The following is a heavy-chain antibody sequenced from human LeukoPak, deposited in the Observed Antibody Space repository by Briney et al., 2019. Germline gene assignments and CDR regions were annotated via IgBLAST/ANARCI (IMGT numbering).Heavy chain of an antibody. CDR3: ARGVFNYGSGSYYTT. CDR2: MNPNSDNT. Sequence: ASVKVSFKASGYTFTSYDINWVRQATGQGLEWMGWMNPNSDNTGYAQKFKGRVTMTRNTSISTAYMELSSLRSEDTAVYYCARGVFNYGSGSYYTTWGQGTLVTVSS. CDR1: GYTFTSYD. J-gene: IGHJ5*02. V-gene: IGHV1-8*01. D-gene: IGHD3-10*01.